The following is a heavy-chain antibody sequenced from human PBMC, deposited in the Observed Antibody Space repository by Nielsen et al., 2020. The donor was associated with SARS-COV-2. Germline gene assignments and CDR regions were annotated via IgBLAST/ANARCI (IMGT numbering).Heavy chain of an antibody. D-gene: IGHD3-22*01. J-gene: IGHJ5*02. CDR3: ARARASYYYDSSGSWFDP. Sequence: SETLSLTCTVSGGSISSYYWSWIRQPPGKGLEWIGYIYYSGSTNYNPSLKNRVTISVDTSKNQFSLKLSSVTAADTAVYYCARARASYYYDSSGSWFDPWGQGTLVTVSS. CDR2: IYYSGST. V-gene: IGHV4-59*01. CDR1: GGSISSYY.